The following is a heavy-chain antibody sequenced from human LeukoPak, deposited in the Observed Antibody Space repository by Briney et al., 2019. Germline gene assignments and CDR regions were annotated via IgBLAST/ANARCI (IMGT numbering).Heavy chain of an antibody. D-gene: IGHD1-26*01. V-gene: IGHV1-2*02. CDR2: INPNSGGT. J-gene: IGHJ6*03. Sequence: ASVKVSCKASGYTFTGYYMHWVRQAPGQGLEWMGWINPNSGGTNYAQKFQGRVTMTRDTSISTAYMELSRLRSDDTAVYYCARDRVLVEATYYYMDVWGKGTTVTVSS. CDR3: ARDRVLVEATYYYMDV. CDR1: GYTFTGYY.